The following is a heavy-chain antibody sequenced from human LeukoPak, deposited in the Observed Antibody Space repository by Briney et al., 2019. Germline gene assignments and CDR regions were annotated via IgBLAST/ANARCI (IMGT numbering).Heavy chain of an antibody. Sequence: SETLSLTCTVSGGSISSYYWSWIRQPPGKGLEWIGYIYYSGSTNYNPSLKSRVTISVDTSKNQFSLKLSSVTAADTAVYYCARRGPMVRGVIRGGFGLDYWGQGTLVTVSS. CDR1: GGSISSYY. V-gene: IGHV4-59*12. J-gene: IGHJ4*02. CDR3: ARRGPMVRGVIRGGFGLDY. CDR2: IYYSGST. D-gene: IGHD3-10*01.